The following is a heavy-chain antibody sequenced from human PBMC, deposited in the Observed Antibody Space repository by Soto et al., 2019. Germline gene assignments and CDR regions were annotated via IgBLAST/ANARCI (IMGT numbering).Heavy chain of an antibody. CDR2: IYHSGST. J-gene: IGHJ5*02. Sequence: QVQLQESGPGLVKPSGTLSLTCAVSGGSVSSSNWWSWVRQPPGKGLGGIGEIYHSGSTYYNPSLKSRVTISVDKSKNQFSLKLSSVTAADTAVYYCASVAKTINWPDNWGQGTLVTVSS. V-gene: IGHV4-4*02. CDR1: GGSVSSSNW. CDR3: ASVAKTINWPDN.